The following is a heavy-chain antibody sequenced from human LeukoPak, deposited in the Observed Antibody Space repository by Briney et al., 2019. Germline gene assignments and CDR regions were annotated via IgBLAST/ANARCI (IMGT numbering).Heavy chain of an antibody. CDR3: ARGRGYSYGWDYYYGMDV. CDR1: GFTFNAYA. J-gene: IGHJ6*02. V-gene: IGHV3-33*08. Sequence: GGSLRLSCAASGFTFNAYAMSWVRQAPGKGLEWVAVIWYDGSNKYYADSVKGRFTISRDNSKNTLYLQMNSLRAEDTAVYYCARGRGYSYGWDYYYGMDVWGQGTTVTVPS. CDR2: IWYDGSNK. D-gene: IGHD5-18*01.